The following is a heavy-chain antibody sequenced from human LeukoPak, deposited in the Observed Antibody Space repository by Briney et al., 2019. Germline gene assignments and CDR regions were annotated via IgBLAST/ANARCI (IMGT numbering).Heavy chain of an antibody. D-gene: IGHD3-16*02. V-gene: IGHV3-11*01. Sequence: GGSLRLSSASSGFSFSNYYMSSVRQGPGKGLERISYITTSGSSTNYADSVKGRFTISRDNAKNSVVLQMNSLRTEDTAVYYCTRERRGSYHAFDYWGQGTLVTVSS. CDR3: TRERRGSYHAFDY. CDR2: ITTSGSST. J-gene: IGHJ4*02. CDR1: GFSFSNYY.